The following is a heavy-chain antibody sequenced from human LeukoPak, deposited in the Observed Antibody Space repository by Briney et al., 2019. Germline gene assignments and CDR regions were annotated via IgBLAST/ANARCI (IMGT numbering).Heavy chain of an antibody. CDR2: IYHSGST. CDR3: ARDRRYYDSSGYIRGFDY. CDR1: GGSISSSNW. Sequence: SGTLSLTCAVSGGSISSSNWWSWVRQPPGKGLEWIGEIYHSGSTNYNPSLKSRVTISVDKSKNQFSLKLSSVTAADTAVYYCARDRRYYDSSGYIRGFDYWGQGTLVTVSS. D-gene: IGHD3-22*01. J-gene: IGHJ4*02. V-gene: IGHV4-4*02.